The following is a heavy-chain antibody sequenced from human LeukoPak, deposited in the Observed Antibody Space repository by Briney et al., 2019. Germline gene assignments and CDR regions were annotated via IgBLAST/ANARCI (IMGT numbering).Heavy chain of an antibody. CDR1: GFTFSSYG. D-gene: IGHD3-9*01. CDR2: IRYDGNNK. V-gene: IGHV3-30*02. Sequence: GGSLRLSCAASGFTFSSYGMHWVRQAPGKGLEWVAFIRYDGNNKYSAGSVKGRFTISRDNSKNTLYLQMNSLRAEDTAFYYCAKDLGYDILTGYFDYWGQGTLVTVSS. J-gene: IGHJ4*02. CDR3: AKDLGYDILTGYFDY.